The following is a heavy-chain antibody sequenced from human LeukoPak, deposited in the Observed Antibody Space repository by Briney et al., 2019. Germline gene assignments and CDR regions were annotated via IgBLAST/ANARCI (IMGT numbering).Heavy chain of an antibody. D-gene: IGHD3-22*01. CDR2: ISAYNGNT. CDR3: ARDYYDSSGYSDWFDP. CDR1: GYTFTSYG. V-gene: IGHV1-18*01. Sequence: ASVKVSCKASGYTFTSYGISWVRQAPGQGLEWMGWISAYNGNTNYAQKLQGRVTMTTDTSTSTAYMELRSLRSDDTAVYYCARDYYDSSGYSDWFDPWGQGTLVTVSS. J-gene: IGHJ5*02.